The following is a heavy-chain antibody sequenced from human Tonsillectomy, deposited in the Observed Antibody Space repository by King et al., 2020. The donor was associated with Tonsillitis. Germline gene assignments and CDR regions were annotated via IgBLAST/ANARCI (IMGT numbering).Heavy chain of an antibody. J-gene: IGHJ4*02. CDR2: IYYSGST. D-gene: IGHD1-26*01. CDR3: ARSGGATWFDY. V-gene: IGHV4-59*08. Sequence: VQLQESGPGLVKPSETLSLTCTVSGGSISSYYWSWIRRPPGKGLEWIGYIYYSGSTNYNPSLKSRVTISVDTSKNQFSLKLSSVTAADTAVYYCARSGGATWFDYWGQGTLVTVSS. CDR1: GGSISSYY.